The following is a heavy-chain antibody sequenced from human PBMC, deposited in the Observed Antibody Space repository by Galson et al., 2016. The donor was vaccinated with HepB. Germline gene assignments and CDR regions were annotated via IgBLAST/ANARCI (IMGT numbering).Heavy chain of an antibody. V-gene: IGHV3-7*01. D-gene: IGHD1-7*01. CDR3: ARDRTAHELQLDY. Sequence: SLRLSCAASGFTFSDYWMSWVRQAPGKGLEWVANIRQDGGEKHYVDSVKGRFTISRDNAKNSLFLQMNSLRVEDTAVWYCARDRTAHELQLDYWGQGTLVAVSS. J-gene: IGHJ4*02. CDR2: IRQDGGEK. CDR1: GFTFSDYW.